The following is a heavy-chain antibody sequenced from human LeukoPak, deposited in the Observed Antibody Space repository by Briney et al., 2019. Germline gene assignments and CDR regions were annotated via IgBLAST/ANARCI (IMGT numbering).Heavy chain of an antibody. CDR2: ISSSGSTI. J-gene: IGHJ5*02. CDR1: GFTFSNYY. D-gene: IGHD3-3*01. CDR3: ERDWVTILGVVDNWFDL. V-gene: IGHV3-11*01. Sequence: GGSLRLSCAASGFTFSNYYMSWIRQAPGKGLEWVSYISSSGSTIYYADSVKGRFTISRDNSKNSLYLQMNSLRAEDTAVYYCERDWVTILGVVDNWFDLGAQGTLVTVSS.